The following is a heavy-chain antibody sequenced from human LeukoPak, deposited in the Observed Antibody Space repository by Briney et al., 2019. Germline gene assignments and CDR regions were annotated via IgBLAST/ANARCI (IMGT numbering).Heavy chain of an antibody. V-gene: IGHV3-53*01. CDR2: IYSGGST. Sequence: GGSLRLSCAASGFTVSSNYMSWVRQAPGKGLEWVSVIYSGGSTYYADSVKGRFTISRDNSKNTLYLQMNSLRAEDTAVYYCAKGTTPYSAEYYFDYWGQGTLVTVSS. D-gene: IGHD1-1*01. CDR1: GFTVSSNY. CDR3: AKGTTPYSAEYYFDY. J-gene: IGHJ4*02.